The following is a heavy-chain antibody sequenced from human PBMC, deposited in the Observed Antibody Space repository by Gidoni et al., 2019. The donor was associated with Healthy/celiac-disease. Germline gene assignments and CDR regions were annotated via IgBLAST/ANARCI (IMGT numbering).Heavy chain of an antibody. V-gene: IGHV5-51*01. CDR3: ARHDYCSSTSCFPSGYYYGMDV. D-gene: IGHD2-2*01. CDR1: GYSFTSSW. J-gene: IGHJ6*02. Sequence: EVQLVQSGAEVKKPGESLKISCKGSGYSFTSSWIGWVPQMPGKGLEWMGIIYPGDSDTRYSPSFQGQVTISADKSISTAYLQWSSLKASDTAMYYCARHDYCSSTSCFPSGYYYGMDVWGQGTTVTVSS. CDR2: IYPGDSDT.